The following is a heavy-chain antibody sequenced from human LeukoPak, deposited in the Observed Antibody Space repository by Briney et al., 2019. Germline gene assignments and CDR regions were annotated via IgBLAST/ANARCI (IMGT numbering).Heavy chain of an antibody. Sequence: SVKVSCKASGGTFSSYAISWVRQAPGQGLEWMGGIIPIFGTANYAQKFQGRVTITADESTSTAYMELSSLRSEDTAVYYCAKGLTVVMVFAHDYWGRGTLVTVSS. CDR3: AKGLTVVMVFAHDY. V-gene: IGHV1-69*13. CDR2: IIPIFGTA. CDR1: GGTFSSYA. D-gene: IGHD2-8*01. J-gene: IGHJ4*02.